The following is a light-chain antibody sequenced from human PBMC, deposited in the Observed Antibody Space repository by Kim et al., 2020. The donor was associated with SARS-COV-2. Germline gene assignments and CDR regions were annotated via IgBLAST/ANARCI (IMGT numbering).Light chain of an antibody. CDR3: QQYNDWPWT. V-gene: IGKV3-15*01. CDR1: QSAGTN. CDR2: DSS. Sequence: EIVMTQSPATLSVSPGERATLSCRASQSAGTNLAWYQHKPGQAPRLLISDSSTRATGIPARFSGSGSGTEFTLTISSLQSEDFALYYCQQYNDWPWTFGPGTKVDI. J-gene: IGKJ1*01.